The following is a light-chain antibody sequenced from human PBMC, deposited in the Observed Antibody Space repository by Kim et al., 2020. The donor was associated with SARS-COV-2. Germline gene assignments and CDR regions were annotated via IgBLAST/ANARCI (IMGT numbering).Light chain of an antibody. CDR3: HQYNSYPYT. J-gene: IGKJ2*01. CDR1: QGIGNF. CDR2: HAS. V-gene: IGKV1-16*01. Sequence: DIQMTQSPSSLSAAVGDRVTITCRPSQGIGNFLAWFQQKPGKAPKPLIYHASNLQSGVPSRFGGSGSGTVFTLTISSLRPEDFATYYCHQYNSYPYTFGQGTKLEI.